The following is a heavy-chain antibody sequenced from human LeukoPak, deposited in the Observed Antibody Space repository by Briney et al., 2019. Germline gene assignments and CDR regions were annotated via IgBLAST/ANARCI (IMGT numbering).Heavy chain of an antibody. CDR1: GYTFTSYA. D-gene: IGHD6-6*01. Sequence: ASVNVSCKASGYTFTSYAMHWVRQAPGQRLEWMGWINAGNGNTKYSQKFQGRVTITRDTSASTAYMELSSLRSEDTAVYYCARGYIAARPGVWFDYWGQGTLVTVSS. V-gene: IGHV1-3*01. CDR2: INAGNGNT. CDR3: ARGYIAARPGVWFDY. J-gene: IGHJ4*02.